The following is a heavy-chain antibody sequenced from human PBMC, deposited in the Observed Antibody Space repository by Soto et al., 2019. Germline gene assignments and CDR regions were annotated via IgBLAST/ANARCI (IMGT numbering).Heavy chain of an antibody. CDR1: GDSINSDNYY. CDR2: IYYSGNT. D-gene: IGHD3-10*01. CDR3: ARQTAYGSGSYSVDV. J-gene: IGHJ6*04. Sequence: PSETLSLTCSVSGDSINSDNYYWVWIRQPPGKGLEWIGSIYYSGNTNYNPSLQSRVTISVDTSKNQFSLKLSSVTAADTAVYYCARQTAYGSGSYSVDVRGKGTTVTVSS. V-gene: IGHV4-39*01.